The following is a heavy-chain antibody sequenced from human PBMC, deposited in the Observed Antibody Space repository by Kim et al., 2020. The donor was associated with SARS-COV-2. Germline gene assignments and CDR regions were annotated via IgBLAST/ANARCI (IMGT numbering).Heavy chain of an antibody. D-gene: IGHD2-2*01. CDR2: INSDGNSI. J-gene: IGHJ4*02. Sequence: GGSRLSCAASGFTFSSYWMHWVRQVPGKGLVWVSRINSDGNSISYVDSVKGRFTISRDNAKNTLYLQMNSLRVEDTALYYCARAMTMHGGIMGYWGQGTLVTVSS. V-gene: IGHV3-74*01. CDR3: ARAMTMHGGIMGY. CDR1: GFTFSSYW.